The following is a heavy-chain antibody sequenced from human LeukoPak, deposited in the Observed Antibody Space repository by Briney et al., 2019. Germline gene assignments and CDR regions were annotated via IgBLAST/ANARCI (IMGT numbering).Heavy chain of an antibody. CDR1: GFTFSSYA. J-gene: IGHJ6*02. V-gene: IGHV3-23*01. CDR2: IRSSGSTT. Sequence: PGGSLRLSCAASGFTFSSYAMSWVRQAPGKGLEWVSAIRSSGSTTYYADSVRGRFTISRDNSKNTLYLQMNSLRAEDTAVYYCARNHPPPYCSSTSCYDGGMDVWGQGTTVTVSS. CDR3: ARNHPPPYCSSTSCYDGGMDV. D-gene: IGHD2-2*01.